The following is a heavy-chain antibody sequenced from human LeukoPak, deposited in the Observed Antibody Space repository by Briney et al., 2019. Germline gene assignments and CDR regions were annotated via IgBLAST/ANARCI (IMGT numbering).Heavy chain of an antibody. Sequence: GGSLRLSCAASAFSFSNYAMTWVRQAPGKGLEWVSVIYSGGSTYYADSVKGRFTISRDNSKNTLYLQMNSLRAEDTAVYYCARDGEYGSGRAYYYYYMDVWGKGTTVTVSS. CDR3: ARDGEYGSGRAYYYYYMDV. CDR1: AFSFSNYA. V-gene: IGHV3-53*01. D-gene: IGHD3-10*01. J-gene: IGHJ6*03. CDR2: IYSGGST.